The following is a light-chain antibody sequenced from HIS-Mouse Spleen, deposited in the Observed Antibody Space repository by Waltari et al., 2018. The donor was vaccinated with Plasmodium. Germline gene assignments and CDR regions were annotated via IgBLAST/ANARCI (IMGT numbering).Light chain of an antibody. CDR1: QGISSY. CDR3: QQYYSYPLT. CDR2: AAS. Sequence: AIRMTQSPSSFSASPGARGTITCRASQGISSYLAWYQQKPGKAPKLLIYAASTLQSGVPSRFSGSGSGTDFTLTISCLQSEDFATYYCQQYYSYPLTFGGGTKVEIK. V-gene: IGKV1-8*01. J-gene: IGKJ4*01.